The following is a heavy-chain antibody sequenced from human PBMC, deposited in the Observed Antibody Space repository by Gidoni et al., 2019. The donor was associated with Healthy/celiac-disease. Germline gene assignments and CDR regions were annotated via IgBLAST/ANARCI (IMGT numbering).Heavy chain of an antibody. CDR1: GGSISRYY. Sequence: QVHLQESGPGLVKPSETLSLTSTVTGGSISRYYWNSIRPPAGQGLEWIGRIYTSGSTNYNPSLKSRVTMSVDTSKNQFSLKLSYVTAADTAVYYCARDRVVPAASSWWDPTRYNWFDPWGQGTLVTVSS. D-gene: IGHD2-2*01. J-gene: IGHJ5*02. CDR2: IYTSGST. CDR3: ARDRVVPAASSWWDPTRYNWFDP. V-gene: IGHV4-4*07.